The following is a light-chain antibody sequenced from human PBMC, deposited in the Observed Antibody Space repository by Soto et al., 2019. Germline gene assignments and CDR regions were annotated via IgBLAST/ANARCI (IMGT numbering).Light chain of an antibody. V-gene: IGKV3-11*01. J-gene: IGKJ5*01. CDR3: QQRYAWPPIT. Sequence: EIVLTQSPATLSLSPGERATLSCRASRSVRSYLAWYQQKPGQAPRLLIYDASNRAAGIPARFSGSGSETDFTLTISNLEPEDFAGYYCQQRYAWPPITFGQGTRLAIK. CDR2: DAS. CDR1: RSVRSY.